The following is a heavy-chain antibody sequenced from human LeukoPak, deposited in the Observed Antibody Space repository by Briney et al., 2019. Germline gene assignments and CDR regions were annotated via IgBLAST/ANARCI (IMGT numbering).Heavy chain of an antibody. J-gene: IGHJ3*02. Sequence: QTGGSLRLSCAASGFTFSSYAMHWVRQAPGKGLEWVSVIYSGGSTYYADSVKGRFTISRDNSKNTLYLQMNSLRAEDTAVYYCARALTVRGAPDAFDIWGQGTMVTVSS. CDR3: ARALTVRGAPDAFDI. D-gene: IGHD3-10*01. CDR2: IYSGGST. V-gene: IGHV3-53*01. CDR1: GFTFSSYA.